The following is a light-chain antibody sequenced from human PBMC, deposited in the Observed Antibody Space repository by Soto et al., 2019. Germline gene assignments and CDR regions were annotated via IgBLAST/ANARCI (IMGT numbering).Light chain of an antibody. CDR1: QSVSSN. J-gene: IGKJ1*01. CDR3: EQDNNWRWT. CDR2: GAS. Sequence: EIVVTQAPATLSVSPGARATLSCRASQSVSSNLDWYQQKPGQAPRLLIYGASTRATGIRARFSGSGSGTEFTLTISSLQSEDFAVYYCEQDNNWRWTVGQGTKVDIK. V-gene: IGKV3-15*01.